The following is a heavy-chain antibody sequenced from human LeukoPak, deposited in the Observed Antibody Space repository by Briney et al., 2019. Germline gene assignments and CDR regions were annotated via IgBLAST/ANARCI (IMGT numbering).Heavy chain of an antibody. V-gene: IGHV4-30-2*01. J-gene: IGHJ4*02. CDR1: GGSISSGGYS. Sequence: SQTLSLTCAVSGGSISSGGYSWSWVRQPPGKGLEWIGYIYHSGSTHYNPSLKSRVTISVDRSKNQFSLKLSSVTAADTAVYYCARSPPDYRYYFDYWGQGTLVTVSS. CDR2: IYHSGST. CDR3: ARSPPDYRYYFDY. D-gene: IGHD4-4*01.